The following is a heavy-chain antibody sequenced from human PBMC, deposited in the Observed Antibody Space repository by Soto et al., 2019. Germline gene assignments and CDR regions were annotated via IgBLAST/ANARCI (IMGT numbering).Heavy chain of an antibody. Sequence: GGSLRLSCAASGFTFSGHSMNWVRQAPGKGLERVSYISSRSNTIYYADTVKGRFTISRDNAKNSLYLKMNSLRAEDTAVYFCTTELGGGWSGHYFDFWGQGTLVTVSS. J-gene: IGHJ4*02. CDR3: TTELGGGWSGHYFDF. CDR1: GFTFSGHS. D-gene: IGHD6-19*01. CDR2: ISSRSNTI. V-gene: IGHV3-48*01.